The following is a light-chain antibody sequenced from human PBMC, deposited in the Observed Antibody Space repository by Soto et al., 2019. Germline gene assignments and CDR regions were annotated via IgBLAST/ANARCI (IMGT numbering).Light chain of an antibody. V-gene: IGLV2-14*01. CDR2: DVS. J-gene: IGLJ1*01. CDR3: SSFTSSGPYV. Sequence: QSVLTQPASVSGAPGQSITISCTGTSSDVGGHNSVPWYRQDPGKAPKLMIYDVSNRPSGVSDRFSGSKSGNTASLTISGLQIEDEADYYCSSFTSSGPYVFGTGTKVTV. CDR1: SSDVGGHNS.